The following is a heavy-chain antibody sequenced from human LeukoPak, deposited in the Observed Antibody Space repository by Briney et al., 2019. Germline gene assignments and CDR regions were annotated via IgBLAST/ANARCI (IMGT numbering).Heavy chain of an antibody. Sequence: GGSLRLSCAASGFTFDDYAMHWVRQAPGKGLEWVPLISGDGGSTYYADSVKGRFTISRDNSKNSLYLQMNSLRTEDTALYYCAKDLSSGWDYYYGMDVWGQGTTVTVSS. CDR1: GFTFDDYA. V-gene: IGHV3-43*02. CDR3: AKDLSSGWDYYYGMDV. J-gene: IGHJ6*02. CDR2: ISGDGGST. D-gene: IGHD6-19*01.